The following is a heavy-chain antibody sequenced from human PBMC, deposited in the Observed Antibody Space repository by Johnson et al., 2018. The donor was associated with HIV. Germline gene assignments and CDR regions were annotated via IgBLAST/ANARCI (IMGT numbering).Heavy chain of an antibody. CDR1: GITFSNAW. CDR3: AKESKWESRTPHAFDM. J-gene: IGHJ3*02. D-gene: IGHD1-26*01. V-gene: IGHV3-7*01. CDR2: IKEDGSEK. Sequence: EVQLVESGGGLVKPGGSLRLSCAASGITFSNAWMSWVRQAPGKGLEWVANIKEDGSEKHYVDSVKGRFTISRDNSKNTLYLQMKSLRPEDTAVYYCAKESKWESRTPHAFDMWGQGTMVTVSS.